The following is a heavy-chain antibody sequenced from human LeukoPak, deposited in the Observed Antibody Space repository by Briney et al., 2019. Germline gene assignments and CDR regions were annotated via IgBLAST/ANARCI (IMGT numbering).Heavy chain of an antibody. J-gene: IGHJ3*02. Sequence: GGSLRLSCAASGFAFSGSAVHWVRQASGKGLEWVGRIRTKGYTYATAYAASLKGRFTISRDDSKNTAYLQMSSLKTEDTAVYYCTTIGYAFDIWGRGTMVTVSS. D-gene: IGHD2-15*01. CDR1: GFAFSGSA. V-gene: IGHV3-73*01. CDR2: IRTKGYTYAT. CDR3: TTIGYAFDI.